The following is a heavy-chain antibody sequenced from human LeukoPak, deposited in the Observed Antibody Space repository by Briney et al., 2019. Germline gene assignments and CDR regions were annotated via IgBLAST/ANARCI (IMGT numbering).Heavy chain of an antibody. J-gene: IGHJ4*02. Sequence: ASVKASCKASGYTFSGYYMHWVRQAPGQGLEWMGWINPNSGGTYYAQKFQGSVTMTRDTSISTAYMELSRLRSDDTAVYYCARGDQVGATSSSDYWGQGTLVTVSS. CDR1: GYTFSGYY. V-gene: IGHV1-2*02. CDR3: ARGDQVGATSSSDY. CDR2: INPNSGGT. D-gene: IGHD1-26*01.